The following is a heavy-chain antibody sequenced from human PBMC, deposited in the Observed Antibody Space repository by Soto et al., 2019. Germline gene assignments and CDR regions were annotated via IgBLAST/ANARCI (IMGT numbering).Heavy chain of an antibody. CDR2: INPNSGGT. CDR3: ARGPYYYDSSGYYYAYYYGMDV. Sequence: ASVKVSCKTSGATFGSYAITWVRQAPGQGLEWMGWINPNSGGTNYAQKFQGWVTMTRDTSISTAYMELSRLRSDDTAVYYCARGPYYYDSSGYYYAYYYGMDVWGQGTTVTVSS. CDR1: GATFGSYA. V-gene: IGHV1-2*04. D-gene: IGHD3-22*01. J-gene: IGHJ6*02.